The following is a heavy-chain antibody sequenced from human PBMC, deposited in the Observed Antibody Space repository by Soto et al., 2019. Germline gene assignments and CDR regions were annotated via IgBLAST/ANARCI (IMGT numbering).Heavy chain of an antibody. J-gene: IGHJ4*02. D-gene: IGHD2-2*01. CDR2: ISGSGGST. Sequence: GGSLRLSCAASGFTFSSYAMSWVRQAPGKGLEWVSAISGSGGSTYYADSVKGRFTISRDNSKNTLYLQMNSLRAEDTAVYYCAKWALVVPAANDIYWGQGTLVTRLL. CDR1: GFTFSSYA. CDR3: AKWALVVPAANDIY. V-gene: IGHV3-23*01.